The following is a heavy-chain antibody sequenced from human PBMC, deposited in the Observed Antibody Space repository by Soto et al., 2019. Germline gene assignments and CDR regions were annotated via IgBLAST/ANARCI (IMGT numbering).Heavy chain of an antibody. CDR3: ARDPRTYYYGSGSEYFDY. D-gene: IGHD3-10*01. J-gene: IGHJ4*02. V-gene: IGHV1-2*02. Sequence: EASVKVSCKASGYTFTGYYMHWVRQAPGRGLEWMGWINPNSGGTNYAQKFQGRVTMTRDTSISTAYMELSRLRSDDTAVYYCARDPRTYYYGSGSEYFDYWGQGTLVTVSS. CDR2: INPNSGGT. CDR1: GYTFTGYY.